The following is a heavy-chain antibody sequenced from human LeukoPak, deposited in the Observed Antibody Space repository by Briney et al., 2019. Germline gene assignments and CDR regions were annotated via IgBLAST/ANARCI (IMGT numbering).Heavy chain of an antibody. CDR2: IYSGGST. CDR3: ARVESSSWYADY. D-gene: IGHD6-13*01. Sequence: PGGSLILSCAASGFTVSSNYMSWVRQAPGKGLEWVSVIYSGGSTYYADSVKGRFTISRDNSKNTLYLQMNSLRAEDTAVYYCARVESSSWYADYWGQGTLVTVSS. V-gene: IGHV3-53*01. J-gene: IGHJ4*02. CDR1: GFTVSSNY.